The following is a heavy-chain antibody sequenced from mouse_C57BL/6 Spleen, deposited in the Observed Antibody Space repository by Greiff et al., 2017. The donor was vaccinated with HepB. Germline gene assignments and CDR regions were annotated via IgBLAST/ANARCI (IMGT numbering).Heavy chain of an antibody. D-gene: IGHD1-1*01. J-gene: IGHJ4*01. CDR2: IRNKANGYTT. CDR1: GFTFTDYY. CDR3: ARSPHYYGSSYAMDY. Sequence: EVKLVESGGGLVQPGGSLSLSCAASGFTFTDYYMSWVRQPPGKALEWLGFIRNKANGYTTEYSASVKGRFTISRDNSQSILYLQMNALRAEDSATYYCARSPHYYGSSYAMDYWGQGTSVTVSS. V-gene: IGHV7-3*01.